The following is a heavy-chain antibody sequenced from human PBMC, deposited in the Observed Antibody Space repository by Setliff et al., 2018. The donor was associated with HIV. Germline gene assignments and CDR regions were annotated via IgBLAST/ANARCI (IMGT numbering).Heavy chain of an antibody. D-gene: IGHD4-17*01. CDR2: IYYSGST. V-gene: IGHV4-39*07. Sequence: SETLSLTCSVSGGSISSSSYHWGWIRQPPGKGLEWIGSIYYSGSTYYNPSLKSRVTISVETSKNQFSLKLSSVTAADTAVYYCARDWTWDYGGYYYYGMDVWGQGTTVTVSS. J-gene: IGHJ6*02. CDR1: GGSISSSSYH. CDR3: ARDWTWDYGGYYYYGMDV.